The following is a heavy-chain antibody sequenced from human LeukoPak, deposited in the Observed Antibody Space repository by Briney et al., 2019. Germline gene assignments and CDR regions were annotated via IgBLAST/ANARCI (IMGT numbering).Heavy chain of an antibody. CDR2: IYTSGST. V-gene: IGHV4-4*09. J-gene: IGHJ3*02. CDR3: AGNGGGGRAFDI. CDR1: GGSISSYY. D-gene: IGHD2-8*01. Sequence: MTSETLSLTCTVSGGSISSYYWSWIRQPPGKGLEWIGYIYTSGSTNYNPSLKSRVTISVDTSKNQCSLKLSSVTAADTAVYYCAGNGGGGRAFDIWGQGTMVTVSS.